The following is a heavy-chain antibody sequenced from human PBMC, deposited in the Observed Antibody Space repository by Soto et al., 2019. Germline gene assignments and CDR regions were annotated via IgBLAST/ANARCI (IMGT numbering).Heavy chain of an antibody. D-gene: IGHD3-10*01. CDR3: ARAHYYGSGSSNWFDP. CDR1: GYTFTSYG. CDR2: ISAYNGNT. V-gene: IGHV1-18*01. Sequence: ASVKVSCKASGYTFTSYGISWVRQAPGQGLEWMGWISAYNGNTNYAQKLQGRVTMTTDTSTSTAYMELRSLRSDDTAVYYCARAHYYGSGSSNWFDPWGQGTLVTVSS. J-gene: IGHJ5*02.